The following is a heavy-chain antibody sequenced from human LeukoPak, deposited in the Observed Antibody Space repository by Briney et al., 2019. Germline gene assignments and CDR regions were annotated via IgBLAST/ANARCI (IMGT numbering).Heavy chain of an antibody. Sequence: GGSLRLSCATSGFTFTNYDMNWVRQAPGKGLEWVSSISSSSGSTIYYADSVKGRFTISRDNAKNSLHLHMTSLRAEDTAVYYCARGGYCSGANCHATLYDFWGQGTLVTVSS. J-gene: IGHJ4*02. CDR1: GFTFTNYD. CDR2: ISSSSGSTI. V-gene: IGHV3-48*04. D-gene: IGHD2-15*01. CDR3: ARGGYCSGANCHATLYDF.